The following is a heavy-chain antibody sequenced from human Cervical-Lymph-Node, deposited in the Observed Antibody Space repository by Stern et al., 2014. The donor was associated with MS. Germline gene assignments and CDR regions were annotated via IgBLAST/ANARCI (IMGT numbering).Heavy chain of an antibody. V-gene: IGHV4-59*08. CDR2: LYYTGNT. Sequence: VQLVQSGPGLVKPSETLSLTCTVSGGSISSNYWSWIRQPPGKGLEWIGYLYYTGNTNYNHSLKSRVTPSVATSKNQFSLRLTPVPAADTAVYYCARHGPPRRRDDSNHPNFDYWGPGTLVAVSS. CDR1: GGSISSNY. D-gene: IGHD5-24*01. CDR3: ARHGPPRRRDDSNHPNFDY. J-gene: IGHJ4*02.